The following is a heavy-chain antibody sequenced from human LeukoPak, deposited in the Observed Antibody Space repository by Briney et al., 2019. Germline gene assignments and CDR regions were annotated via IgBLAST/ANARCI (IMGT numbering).Heavy chain of an antibody. CDR3: AREAHRYCSSTSCSNWFDP. CDR2: INHSGST. Sequence: SETLSLTCAVYGGSFSGYYWSWIRQPPGKGLEWIGEINHSGSTNYNPSLKSRVTISVDTSKNQFSLKLSSVTAADTAVYYCAREAHRYCSSTSCSNWFDPWGQGTLVTVSS. CDR1: GGSFSGYY. J-gene: IGHJ5*02. D-gene: IGHD2-2*01. V-gene: IGHV4-34*01.